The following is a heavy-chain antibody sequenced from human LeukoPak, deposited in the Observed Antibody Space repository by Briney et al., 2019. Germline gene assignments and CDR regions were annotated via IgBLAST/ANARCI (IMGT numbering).Heavy chain of an antibody. CDR1: GYTFTSYY. CDR2: INPNSGGT. J-gene: IGHJ5*02. Sequence: ASVKVSCKASGYTFTSYYMHWVRQAPGQGLEWMGWINPNSGGTNYAQKFQGRVTMTTDTSTSTAYMELRSLRSDDTAVYYCAREPRVGATLRYNWFDPWGQGTLVTVSS. V-gene: IGHV1-2*02. D-gene: IGHD1-26*01. CDR3: AREPRVGATLRYNWFDP.